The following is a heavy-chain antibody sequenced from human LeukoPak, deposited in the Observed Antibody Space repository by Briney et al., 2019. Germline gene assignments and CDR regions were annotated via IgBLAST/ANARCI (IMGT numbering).Heavy chain of an antibody. V-gene: IGHV4-59*12. Sequence: SETLSLTCSVSGGSISSYYWSWIRQAPGKGLEWIGCLLYSGSTNYNPSLKSRVTVSVDTSKNQFSLKLSSVTAADTAVYYCARAKWELLQYYYYYMDVWGKGTTVTVSS. CDR3: ARAKWELLQYYYYYMDV. J-gene: IGHJ6*03. CDR1: GGSISSYY. D-gene: IGHD1-26*01. CDR2: LLYSGST.